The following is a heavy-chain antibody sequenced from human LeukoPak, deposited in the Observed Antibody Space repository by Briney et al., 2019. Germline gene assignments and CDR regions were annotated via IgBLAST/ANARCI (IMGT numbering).Heavy chain of an antibody. J-gene: IGHJ3*02. CDR1: GGSISSYY. V-gene: IGHV4-59*01. Sequence: SETLSLTCTVSGGSISSYYWSWIRQPPGKGLEWIGYIYYSGSTNYNPSLKSRVTISVDTSKNQFSLKLSSVTAADTAVYYCARDTTFNYYGSGSYFLSGGAFDIWGQGTMVTVSS. D-gene: IGHD3-10*01. CDR3: ARDTTFNYYGSGSYFLSGGAFDI. CDR2: IYYSGST.